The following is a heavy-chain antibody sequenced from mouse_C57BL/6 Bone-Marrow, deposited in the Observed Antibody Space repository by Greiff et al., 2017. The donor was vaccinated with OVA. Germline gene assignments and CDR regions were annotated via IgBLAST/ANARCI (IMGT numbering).Heavy chain of an antibody. CDR1: GYTFTSYW. J-gene: IGHJ1*03. CDR3: ARLPYYSNLYWYFDV. CDR2: IDPSDSYT. V-gene: IGHV1-50*01. D-gene: IGHD2-5*01. Sequence: QVQLQQPGAELVKPGASVKLSCKASGYTFTSYWMQWVKQRPGQGLEWIGEIDPSDSYTNYNQKFKGKATLTVDTSSSTAYMQLSSLTSEDSAVYYCARLPYYSNLYWYFDVWGTGTTVTVSS.